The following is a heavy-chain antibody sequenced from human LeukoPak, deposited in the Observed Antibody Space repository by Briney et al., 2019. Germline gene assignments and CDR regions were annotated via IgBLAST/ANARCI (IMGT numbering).Heavy chain of an antibody. D-gene: IGHD4-23*01. CDR3: ARSVIYGGNSGFYCGLDV. CDR2: IYCSGST. CDR1: GGSISSYY. V-gene: IGHV4-59*01. J-gene: IGHJ6*02. Sequence: PSETLSLTCTVSGGSISSYYWSWIRQPPGKGLEWIGYIYCSGSTNYNPSLKSRVTISVDTSKNQFSLKLSSVTAADTAVYFCARSVIYGGNSGFYCGLDVWGQGTTVTVS.